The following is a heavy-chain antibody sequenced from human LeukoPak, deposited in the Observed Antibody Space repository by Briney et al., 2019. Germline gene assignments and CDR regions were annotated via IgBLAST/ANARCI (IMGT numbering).Heavy chain of an antibody. D-gene: IGHD3-10*01. J-gene: IGHJ4*02. V-gene: IGHV1-18*01. CDR2: ISAYNGNT. CDR3: ARDSEKVLLWFGELSPPDY. Sequence: ASVKVSCKASGYTFTSYGISWVPQAPGQGLEWMGWISAYNGNTNYAQKLQGRVTMTTDTSTSTAYMELRSLRSDDTAVYYCARDSEKVLLWFGELSPPDYWGQGTLVTVSS. CDR1: GYTFTSYG.